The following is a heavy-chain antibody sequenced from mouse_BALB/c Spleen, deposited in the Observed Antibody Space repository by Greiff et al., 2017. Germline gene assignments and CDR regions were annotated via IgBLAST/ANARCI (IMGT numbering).Heavy chain of an antibody. CDR2: ISYSGST. D-gene: IGHD1-1*01. V-gene: IGHV3-8*02. CDR1: GDSITSGY. Sequence: EVQRVESGPSLVKPSQTLSLTCSVTGDSITSGYWNWIRKFPGNKLEYMGYISYSGSTYYNPSLKSRISITRDTSKNQYYLQLNSVTTEDTATYYCARLITTVVPYWYFDVWGAGTTVTVSS. CDR3: ARLITTVVPYWYFDV. J-gene: IGHJ1*01.